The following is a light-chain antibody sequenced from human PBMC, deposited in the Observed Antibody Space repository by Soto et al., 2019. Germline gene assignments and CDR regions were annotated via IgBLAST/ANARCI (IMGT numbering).Light chain of an antibody. CDR3: QQRYRWPPIT. J-gene: IGKJ5*01. Sequence: EVVLTQSPATLSLSPGERATLSCRASESVFGYLAWYQHKPGQAPRLLIYDASNRATGVPARFSGSGSGTDFTLTISSLVPEDFAVYYCQQRYRWPPITFGQGTRLDNK. CDR2: DAS. V-gene: IGKV3-11*01. CDR1: ESVFGY.